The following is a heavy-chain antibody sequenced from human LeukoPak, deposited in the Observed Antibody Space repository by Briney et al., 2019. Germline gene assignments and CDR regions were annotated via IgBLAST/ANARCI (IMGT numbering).Heavy chain of an antibody. V-gene: IGHV3-30*02. D-gene: IGHD3-10*01. J-gene: IGHJ4*02. CDR2: IHYAGARS. CDR3: AKAIWVAATSSWFCLDY. CDR1: GFTFSGYG. Sequence: PGGSLRLSCAASGFTFSGYGMHWVRQAPGKGLEGVAFIHYAGARSYYADSVKGRFTISRDNSRNTLYLQMNSLRPEDTAVYYCAKAIWVAATSSWFCLDYWGQGTLVTVSS.